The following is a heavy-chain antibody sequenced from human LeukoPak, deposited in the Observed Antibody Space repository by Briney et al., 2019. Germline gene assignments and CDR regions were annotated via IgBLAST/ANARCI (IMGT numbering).Heavy chain of an antibody. V-gene: IGHV4-59*01. D-gene: IGHD3-22*01. CDR3: ARDTHHYDSSDYHY. J-gene: IGHJ4*02. Sequence: SETLSLTCNVSGGSISGYHWSWIRQPPGKGLEWLGYIYYSGSSNYNPSLKSRVTISVDTSKNQFSLKLSSVTAADTAVYYRARDTHHYDSSDYHYWGQGTLVTVSS. CDR2: IYYSGSS. CDR1: GGSISGYH.